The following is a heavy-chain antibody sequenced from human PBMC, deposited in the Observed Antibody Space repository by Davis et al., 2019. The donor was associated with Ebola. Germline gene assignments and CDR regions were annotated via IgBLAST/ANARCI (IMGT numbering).Heavy chain of an antibody. D-gene: IGHD5-12*01. V-gene: IGHV6-1*01. J-gene: IGHJ4*02. CDR1: GDSVSSSGAA. Sequence: HSQTLSLTCAISGDSVSSSGAAWIWIRQSPSRGLEWLGRTYYNSKWFKDYAVSLKSRITINPDTSKNQFSLQLTSVVPEDTAVYYCARGWLRTGFDSWGQGTLVTVSS. CDR2: TYYNSKWFK. CDR3: ARGWLRTGFDS.